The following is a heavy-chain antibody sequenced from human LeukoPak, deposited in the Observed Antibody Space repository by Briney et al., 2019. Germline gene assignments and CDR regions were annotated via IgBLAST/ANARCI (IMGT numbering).Heavy chain of an antibody. Sequence: ASVKVSCKASGYTFTDYYMHWVRQAPGQGFEWLGRVDSKSGGTNYAQKFQGRVTMTRDTSISKVYMQLISLRSDDTAVYYCAREMNYDDYRTSDYWGQGTLVTVSS. V-gene: IGHV1-2*02. J-gene: IGHJ4*02. D-gene: IGHD4-17*01. CDR1: GYTFTDYY. CDR2: VDSKSGGT. CDR3: AREMNYDDYRTSDY.